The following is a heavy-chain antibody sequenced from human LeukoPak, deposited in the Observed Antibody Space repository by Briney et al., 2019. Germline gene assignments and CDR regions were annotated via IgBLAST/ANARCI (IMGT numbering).Heavy chain of an antibody. V-gene: IGHV3-48*01. CDR1: GFTFSNYN. D-gene: IGHD5-24*01. CDR2: ISSSSNTI. CDR3: ARAEKATIFDY. Sequence: GGSLRLSCAASGFTFSNYNMNWVRQAPGKGLEWISYISSSSNTIYYADSVKGRFTISRDNAKNSLYLQMNSLRAEDTAVYYCARAEKATIFDYWGQGTLVTVSS. J-gene: IGHJ4*02.